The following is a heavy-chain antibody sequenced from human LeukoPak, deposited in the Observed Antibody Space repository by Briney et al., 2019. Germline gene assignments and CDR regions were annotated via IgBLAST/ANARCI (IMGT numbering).Heavy chain of an antibody. CDR2: ISGSGGST. V-gene: IGHV3-23*01. Sequence: GGSLRLSCAASGFTFSSYAMSWVRQAPGKGLEWVSGISGSGGSTHYADSVKGQFTISRDNSKNTLWLQMNSLRVEDTAVYYCAKLSGWTGWFFDYWGQGTVVTVSS. CDR3: AKLSGWTGWFFDY. CDR1: GFTFSSYA. D-gene: IGHD6-19*01. J-gene: IGHJ4*02.